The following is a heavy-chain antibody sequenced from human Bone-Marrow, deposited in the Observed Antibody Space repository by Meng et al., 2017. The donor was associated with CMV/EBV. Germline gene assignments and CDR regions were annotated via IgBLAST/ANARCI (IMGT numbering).Heavy chain of an antibody. J-gene: IGHJ4*02. Sequence: GGSLRLSCAASGFTFDDYAMHWVRQAPGKGLEWVSGISWNSGSIGYADSVKGRFTISRDNSKNTLYLQMNSLRAEDTAVYYCAKDFYVVVVPAAQAFDYWGQGTLVTVSS. CDR2: ISWNSGSI. D-gene: IGHD2-2*01. CDR3: AKDFYVVVVPAAQAFDY. CDR1: GFTFDDYA. V-gene: IGHV3-9*01.